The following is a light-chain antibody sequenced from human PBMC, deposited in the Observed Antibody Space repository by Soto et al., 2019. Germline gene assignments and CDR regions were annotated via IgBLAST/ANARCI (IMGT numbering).Light chain of an antibody. CDR3: SSSTTRGLYV. J-gene: IGLJ1*01. CDR1: SSDIGDYDY. CDR2: DVS. V-gene: IGLV2-14*03. Sequence: QSVLTQPASVSGSPGQSITISCTGPSSDIGDYDYVSWHQQHPGKAPKLMIYDVSNRPSGVSNRFSGSKSGNTASLTISGLQAEDEADYYCSSSTTRGLYVFGAGNKVTVL.